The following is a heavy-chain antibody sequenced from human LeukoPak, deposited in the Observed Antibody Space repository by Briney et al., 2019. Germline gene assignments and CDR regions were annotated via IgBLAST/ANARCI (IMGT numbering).Heavy chain of an antibody. D-gene: IGHD5-12*01. CDR3: ARDRAVKARIGRMDV. CDR1: TFTFSGYS. CDR2: ISETSSHT. V-gene: IGHV3-21*06. J-gene: IGHJ6*02. Sequence: PGGSLRLSCAASTFTFSGYSMRWVRQDPGEGREWVSYISETSSHTYYAESVNGRFPIPRDNAKNSLYLQMNSLRAEDTAIYYCARDRAVKARIGRMDVWGQGTTVIVSS.